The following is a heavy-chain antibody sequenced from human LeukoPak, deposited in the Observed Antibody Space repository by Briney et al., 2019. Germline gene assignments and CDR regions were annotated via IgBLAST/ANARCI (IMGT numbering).Heavy chain of an antibody. J-gene: IGHJ4*02. CDR1: GVSFSGYY. Sequence: SETLSLTCAVYGVSFSGYYWSWLRQPPGKGLQWIGEINHSGSTNYNPSLKSRVTISVDTSKNQFSLKLSSVTAADTAVYYCARVGIAAATLDYWGQGTLVTVSS. CDR2: INHSGST. CDR3: ARVGIAAATLDY. V-gene: IGHV4-34*01. D-gene: IGHD6-13*01.